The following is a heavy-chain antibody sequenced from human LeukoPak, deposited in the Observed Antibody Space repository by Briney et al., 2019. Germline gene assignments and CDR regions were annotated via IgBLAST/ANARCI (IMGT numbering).Heavy chain of an antibody. CDR1: GVSVSSNSAA. V-gene: IGHV6-1*01. Sequence: SQTLSLTCAISGVSVSSNSAAWNWLTQSPSRGLEWLGRTCYRTKWYNDYAVSVKSRITINPDTSKNQFSLQLNSVTPEDTAVYYCARVRNSSGWYFDYWGQGTLVTVSS. CDR3: ARVRNSSGWYFDY. J-gene: IGHJ4*02. D-gene: IGHD6-19*01. CDR2: TCYRTKWYN.